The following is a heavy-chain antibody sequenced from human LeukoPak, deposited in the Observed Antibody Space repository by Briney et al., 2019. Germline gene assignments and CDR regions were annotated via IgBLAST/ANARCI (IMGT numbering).Heavy chain of an antibody. CDR1: GFTFSSYT. CDR3: ASLDS. V-gene: IGHV3-30-3*01. J-gene: IGHJ4*02. Sequence: GGSLRLSCAASGFTFSSYTMHWVRQAPGKGLEWVAVISYDGSNKYYADSVKGRFTISRDNSKNTLSLQMNSLRPEDTALYYCASLDSWGQGTLVTASS. CDR2: ISYDGSNK.